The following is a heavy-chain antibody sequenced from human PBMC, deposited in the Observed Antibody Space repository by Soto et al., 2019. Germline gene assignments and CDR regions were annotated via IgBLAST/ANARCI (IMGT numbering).Heavy chain of an antibody. Sequence: NPSETLSLTCTVSGGSITSDYSCWSWIRQPPGEGLEWIGHIFDSGTTYTNPSLRSQVAISLDTSKNHFSLTLSSVAAADTAVYYCARGLEVEWLFPPILMDVWGQGTTVTVSS. J-gene: IGHJ6*02. CDR3: ARGLEVEWLFPPILMDV. D-gene: IGHD3-3*01. CDR1: GGSITSDYSC. CDR2: IFDSGTT. V-gene: IGHV4-30-4*01.